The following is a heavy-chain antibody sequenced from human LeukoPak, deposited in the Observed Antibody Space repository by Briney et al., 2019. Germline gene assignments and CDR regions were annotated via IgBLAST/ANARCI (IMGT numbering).Heavy chain of an antibody. CDR2: IYSGGST. J-gene: IGHJ5*02. CDR1: GFTVSSNY. V-gene: IGHV3-66*01. Sequence: PGGSPRLSCAASGFTVSSNYMSWVRQAPGKGLEWVSVIYSGGSTYYADSVKGRFTISRDNSKNTLYLQMNSLRAEDTAVYYCARGPIVGPTKGFDPWGQGTLVTVSS. D-gene: IGHD1-26*01. CDR3: ARGPIVGPTKGFDP.